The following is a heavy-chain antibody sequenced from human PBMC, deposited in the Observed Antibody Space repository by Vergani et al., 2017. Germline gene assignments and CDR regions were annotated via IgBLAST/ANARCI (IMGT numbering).Heavy chain of an antibody. CDR3: AKAPALYGLFDY. V-gene: IGHV3-9*01. J-gene: IGHJ4*02. D-gene: IGHD4-17*01. Sequence: EVQLVESGGGLVQPGRSLRLSCAASGFTFDDYAMHWVRQAPGKGLEWVSGISWNRGSIGYADSVKGRFTISRDNAKNSLYLQMNSLRAEDTALYYCAKAPALYGLFDYWGQGTLVTVSS. CDR1: GFTFDDYA. CDR2: ISWNRGSI.